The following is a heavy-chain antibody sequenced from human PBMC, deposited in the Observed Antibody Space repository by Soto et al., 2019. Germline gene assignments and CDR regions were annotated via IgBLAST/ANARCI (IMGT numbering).Heavy chain of an antibody. V-gene: IGHV4-59*12. CDR1: GGSISSYY. Sequence: PSETLSLTCTVSGGSISSYYWIWIRQPPGKGLEWIGYIYYSGSTNYNPSLKSRVTISVDTSKNQFSLKLSSVTAADTAVYYCARGGCSSTSCYRGNWFAPWGQGTLVTVS. J-gene: IGHJ5*02. CDR2: IYYSGST. D-gene: IGHD2-2*02. CDR3: ARGGCSSTSCYRGNWFAP.